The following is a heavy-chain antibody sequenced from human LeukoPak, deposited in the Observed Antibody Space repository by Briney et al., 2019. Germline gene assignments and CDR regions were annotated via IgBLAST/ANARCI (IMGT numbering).Heavy chain of an antibody. J-gene: IGHJ5*01. CDR1: GFALRIYS. CDR2: ISSTSAYI. CDR3: ARVAVAGPTGWFDS. V-gene: IGHV3-21*04. D-gene: IGHD6-19*01. Sequence: PGGSLRLSCAASGFALRIYSVTWVRQAPGKGLEWVSSISSTSAYIYYAESVKGRFSISRDNVDNVVHLQMSSLRNEDTAFYYCARVAVAGPTGWFDSWGQGTLVTVSS.